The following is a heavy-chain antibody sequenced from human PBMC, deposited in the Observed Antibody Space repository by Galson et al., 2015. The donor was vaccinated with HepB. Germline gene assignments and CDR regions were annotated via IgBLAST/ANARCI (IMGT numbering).Heavy chain of an antibody. CDR2: TYYRSNWYS. D-gene: IGHD5-12*01. CDR1: GDSVSSNIAA. V-gene: IGHV6-1*01. Sequence: CAISGDSVSSNIAAWNWIRQSPSRGLEWLGKTYYRSNWYSDYAISVKSRISINPDTSTNQFSLRLESATPEDTAVYYCARDMYNDYDCDAFDIWGQGTMVTVSS. J-gene: IGHJ3*02. CDR3: ARDMYNDYDCDAFDI.